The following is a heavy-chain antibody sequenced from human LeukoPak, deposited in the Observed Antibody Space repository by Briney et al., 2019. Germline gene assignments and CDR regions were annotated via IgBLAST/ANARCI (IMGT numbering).Heavy chain of an antibody. D-gene: IGHD1-1*01. Sequence: GASVKVSCKASGYTFTSYAISWVRQAPGQGLEWMGGIIPIFGTANYAQKFQGRVTITTDESTSTAYMELSSLRSEDTAVYYCARVGVQFDYYYMDVWGKGTTVTVSS. CDR2: IIPIFGTA. V-gene: IGHV1-69*05. CDR3: ARVGVQFDYYYMDV. CDR1: GYTFTSYA. J-gene: IGHJ6*03.